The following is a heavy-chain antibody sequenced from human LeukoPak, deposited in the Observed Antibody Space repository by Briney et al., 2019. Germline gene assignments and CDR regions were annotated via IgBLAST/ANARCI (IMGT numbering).Heavy chain of an antibody. Sequence: PGGSLRLSRAASVLSFSSFAMSWVRQGPARGLDWVRSIRGNGETIYADSVKGRFTLSSDSSRNTVYFQLNNLRVEDTAIYYCAMASWVSSTDAVRWGQGTLVTVSS. D-gene: IGHD3-16*01. CDR3: AMASWVSSTDAVR. V-gene: IGHV3-23*01. CDR1: VLSFSSFA. CDR2: IRGNGET. J-gene: IGHJ4*02.